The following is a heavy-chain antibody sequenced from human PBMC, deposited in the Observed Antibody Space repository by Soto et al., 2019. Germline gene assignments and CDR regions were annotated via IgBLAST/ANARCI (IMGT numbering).Heavy chain of an antibody. J-gene: IGHJ6*02. V-gene: IGHV3-30*18. CDR1: GFTFISYG. CDR3: AKDLAAVGGMDV. CDR2: ISYDGSNK. D-gene: IGHD6-25*01. Sequence: GGSLRLSCAASGFTFISYGIRWFRQSPCKGLEWVAVISYDGSNKYYADSVKGRFTISRDNSKNTLYLQMNSLRAEDTAVYYCAKDLAAVGGMDVWGQGTTVTVSS.